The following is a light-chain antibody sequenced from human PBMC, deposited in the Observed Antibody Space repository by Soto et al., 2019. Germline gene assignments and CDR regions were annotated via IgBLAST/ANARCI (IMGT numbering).Light chain of an antibody. CDR3: QQRSNWPLA. V-gene: IGKV3-11*01. CDR2: DAS. Sequence: EIVLTQSPATLSLSPGERATLSCRASQSVRSYLAWYQHKHGQAPRLLIYDASNRATGIPARFSGSGSGTDFTLTIGSLEPEDFAVYYCQQRSNWPLAFGGGTKVDIK. J-gene: IGKJ4*01. CDR1: QSVRSY.